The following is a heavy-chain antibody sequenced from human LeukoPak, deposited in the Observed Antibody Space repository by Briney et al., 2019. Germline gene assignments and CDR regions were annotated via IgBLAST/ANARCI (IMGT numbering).Heavy chain of an antibody. J-gene: IGHJ6*02. Sequence: PSETLSLTCTVSGGSVSSGSYYWSWIRQPPGKGLEWIGYIYYSGSTNYNPSLKSRVTISVDTSKNQFSLKLSSVTAADTAVYYCARDLAGGVVIFPHYYYGMDVWGQGTTVTVSS. CDR1: GGSVSSGSYY. D-gene: IGHD3-3*01. V-gene: IGHV4-61*01. CDR2: IYYSGST. CDR3: ARDLAGGVVIFPHYYYGMDV.